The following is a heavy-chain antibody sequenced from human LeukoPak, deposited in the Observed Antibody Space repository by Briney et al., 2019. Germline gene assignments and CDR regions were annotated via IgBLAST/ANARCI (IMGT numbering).Heavy chain of an antibody. CDR2: INSDGTIT. Sequence: GGSLRLSCAASGFTFSSYWMHWVRQAPGKGLVWVSRINSDGTITNYADSVKGRFTVSRDNAKNTLYLQMNSLRAEDTAEYYCARDSRARMAFDYWGQGALVTVSS. CDR3: ARDSRARMAFDY. D-gene: IGHD2-8*01. J-gene: IGHJ4*02. CDR1: GFTFSSYW. V-gene: IGHV3-74*01.